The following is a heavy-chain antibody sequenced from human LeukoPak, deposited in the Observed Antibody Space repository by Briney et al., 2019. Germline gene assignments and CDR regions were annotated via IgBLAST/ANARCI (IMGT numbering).Heavy chain of an antibody. Sequence: GGSLRLSCVGSGFTFSVSAMHWVRQGSGKGLEWVGRIRSKAYSYATEYAALVKGRFTISRDDSKNTAYLQMNSLKTEDTAVYYCTRVGAADDNWGQGTLVTVSS. V-gene: IGHV3-73*01. CDR1: GFTFSVSA. CDR3: TRVGAADDN. CDR2: IRSKAYSYAT. D-gene: IGHD6-13*01. J-gene: IGHJ4*02.